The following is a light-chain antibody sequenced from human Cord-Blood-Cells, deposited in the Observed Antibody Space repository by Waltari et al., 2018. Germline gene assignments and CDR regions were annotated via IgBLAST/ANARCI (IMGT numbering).Light chain of an antibody. CDR1: QSVSSSY. J-gene: IGKJ2*01. Sequence: LSCRASQSVSSSYLAWYQQKPGQAPRLLIYGASSRATGIPDRFSGSGSGTDFTLTISRLEPEDFAVYYCQQYGSSPRYTFGQGTKLEIK. CDR2: GAS. V-gene: IGKV3-20*01. CDR3: QQYGSSPRYT.